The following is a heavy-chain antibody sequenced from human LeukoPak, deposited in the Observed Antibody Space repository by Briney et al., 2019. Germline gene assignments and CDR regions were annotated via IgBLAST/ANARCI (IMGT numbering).Heavy chain of an antibody. V-gene: IGHV5-51*01. D-gene: IGHD1-26*01. CDR3: ARSSGTYFQGFDY. J-gene: IGHJ4*02. Sequence: GASLKISCKGSGYSFTSYWIGWVRPLPGKGLEWMGIVYPGDSDTRYSPSFQGQVTISADKSISTAFLQWSSLKTSDTAMYYCARSSGTYFQGFDYWGQGTLVTVSS. CDR1: GYSFTSYW. CDR2: VYPGDSDT.